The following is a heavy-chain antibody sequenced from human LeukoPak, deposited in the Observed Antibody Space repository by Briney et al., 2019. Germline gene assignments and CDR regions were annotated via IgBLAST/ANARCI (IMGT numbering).Heavy chain of an antibody. CDR2: ISSSGITI. CDR1: GFXFRNHD. Sequence: GGSLRLSCAASGFXFRNHDLNWVRQAPGKGLEWVSYISSSGITIYYADSVKGRFTISRDNAKNSLYLQMNSLRAEDTAVYYCARVRYYDSSGYHDHWGQGTLVTVSS. J-gene: IGHJ5*02. D-gene: IGHD3-22*01. V-gene: IGHV3-48*03. CDR3: ARVRYYDSSGYHDH.